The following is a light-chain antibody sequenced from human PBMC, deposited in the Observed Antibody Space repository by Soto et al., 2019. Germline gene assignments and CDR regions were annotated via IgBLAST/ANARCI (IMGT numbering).Light chain of an antibody. V-gene: IGLV2-14*01. CDR2: EVS. CDR3: SSYTSSSTVV. J-gene: IGLJ2*01. Sequence: QAVLTQPASVSGSPGQSITISCTGTSSDVGGYIYLSWYQQHPGKAPKLIIYEVSNRASGVSNRFSGSKSGNTASLTISGLQAEDEGDYYCSSYTSSSTVVFGGGTQLTVL. CDR1: SSDVGGYIY.